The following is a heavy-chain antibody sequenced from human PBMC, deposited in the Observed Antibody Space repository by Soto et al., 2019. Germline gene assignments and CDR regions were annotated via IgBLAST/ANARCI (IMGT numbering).Heavy chain of an antibody. CDR1: GYTFSSYA. D-gene: IGHD6-19*01. J-gene: IGHJ4*02. V-gene: IGHV1-3*01. CDR2: INAVNGNT. Sequence: ASVKVSCKASGYTFSSYAMHWVRQAPGQRLEWMGWINAVNGNTKYSQRFRGRLTIIRDTSASTGYTELSSLRSEDTAVYYCARDLGGWTDYWGQGTLVTVSS. CDR3: ARDLGGWTDY.